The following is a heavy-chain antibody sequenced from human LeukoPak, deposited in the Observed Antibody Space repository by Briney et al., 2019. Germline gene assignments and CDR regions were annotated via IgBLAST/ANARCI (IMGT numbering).Heavy chain of an antibody. J-gene: IGHJ4*02. Sequence: GASVKVSCKASGYTFTSYGISWVRQAPGQGLEWMGWISAYNGNTNYAQKLQGRVTMTTDTSTSTAYMELRSLRSDDTAVYYRARDREYDILTGDPTSYFDYWGQGTLVTVSS. CDR2: ISAYNGNT. D-gene: IGHD3-9*01. CDR1: GYTFTSYG. V-gene: IGHV1-18*04. CDR3: ARDREYDILTGDPTSYFDY.